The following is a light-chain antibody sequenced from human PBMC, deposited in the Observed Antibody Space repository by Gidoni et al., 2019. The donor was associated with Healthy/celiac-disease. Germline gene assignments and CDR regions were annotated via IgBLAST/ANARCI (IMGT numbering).Light chain of an antibody. CDR2: GAS. Sequence: IVLTQSPGTLSLSPGERATLSCRASQSVSSSYLAWYQQKPGQAPRLLIYGASSRATGIPDRFSGSGSGTDFTLTSSRLEAEDVAVYYWQQYGSSPYTFGQGTKLEIK. V-gene: IGKV3-20*01. J-gene: IGKJ2*01. CDR1: QSVSSSY. CDR3: QQYGSSPYT.